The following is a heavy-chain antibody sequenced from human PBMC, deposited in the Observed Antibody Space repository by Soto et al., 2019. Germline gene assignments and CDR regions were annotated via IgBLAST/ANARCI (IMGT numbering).Heavy chain of an antibody. CDR3: ARDTEYYDSSDYPDS. CDR2: ISAYNGNR. Sequence: ASVKVSCKASGYTFTTYGVSWVRQAPGQGLEWMGWISAYNGNRNYAQKFQGRVTMTTDTSTSTAYMELRSLRSDDTAVYYCARDTEYYDSSDYPDSWGQGTLVTVSS. V-gene: IGHV1-18*01. J-gene: IGHJ4*02. D-gene: IGHD3-22*01. CDR1: GYTFTTYG.